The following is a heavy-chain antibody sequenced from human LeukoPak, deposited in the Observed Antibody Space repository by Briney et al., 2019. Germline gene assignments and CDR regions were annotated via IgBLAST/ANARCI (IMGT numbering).Heavy chain of an antibody. V-gene: IGHV4-38-2*01. D-gene: IGHD3-16*02. Sequence: SEPLSLTCDVSGSSVNIDQYWGWMRHSPGAGLERIGSVHHTGSPYYNPSLGSRVSLSIDSTKNSFSLRVTSVTASDPAVYYCASLLLGKLSFLANAYDIWGQGTRVIVSS. J-gene: IGHJ3*02. CDR3: ASLLLGKLSFLANAYDI. CDR1: GSSVNIDQY. CDR2: VHHTGSP.